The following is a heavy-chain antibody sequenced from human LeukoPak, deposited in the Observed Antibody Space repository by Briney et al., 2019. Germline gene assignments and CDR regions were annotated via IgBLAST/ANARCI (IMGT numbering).Heavy chain of an antibody. D-gene: IGHD2-15*01. Sequence: GWSLRLSCAASGFTFSSYAMHWVRQAPGKGLEWVAVISYDGSNKYYADSVKGRLTISRDNSKNTLYLQLNSLRAEDTAVYYCARSLVVGATYPYHWGQGTLVTVSS. CDR3: ARSLVVGATYPYH. J-gene: IGHJ5*02. CDR2: ISYDGSNK. V-gene: IGHV3-30*04. CDR1: GFTFSSYA.